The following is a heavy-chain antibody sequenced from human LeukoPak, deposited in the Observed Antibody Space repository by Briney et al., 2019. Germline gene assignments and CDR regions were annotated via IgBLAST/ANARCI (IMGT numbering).Heavy chain of an antibody. CDR2: IHYRGTT. CDR3: ARHSNWNGGVDWFDP. D-gene: IGHD1-20*01. V-gene: IGHV4-59*08. Sequence: SETLSLTCTVSGGSNYWSWIWQPPGKGLEWIGYIHYRGTTNYNPSLKSRVTISIDTSKNQFSLKLNSVTATDTAVYYCARHSNWNGGVDWFDPWGQGAQVTVSS. CDR1: GGSNY. J-gene: IGHJ5*02.